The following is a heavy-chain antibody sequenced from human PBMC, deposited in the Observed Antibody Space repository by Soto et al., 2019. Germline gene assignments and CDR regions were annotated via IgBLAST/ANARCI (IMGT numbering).Heavy chain of an antibody. V-gene: IGHV4-34*01. CDR1: GGSISSYY. Sequence: SETLSLTCTVSGGSISSYYWSWIRQPPGKGLEWIGEINHSGSTNYNPSLKSRVTISVDTSKNQFSLKLSSVTAADTAVYYCARALGGYYGSGSYMTYYYYGMDVWGQGTTVTVSS. D-gene: IGHD3-10*01. J-gene: IGHJ6*02. CDR3: ARALGGYYGSGSYMTYYYYGMDV. CDR2: INHSGST.